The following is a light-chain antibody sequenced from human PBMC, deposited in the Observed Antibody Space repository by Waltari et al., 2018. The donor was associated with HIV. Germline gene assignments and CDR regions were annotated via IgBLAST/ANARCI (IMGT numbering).Light chain of an antibody. V-gene: IGKV1-33*01. CDR3: QHYDHLPYS. CDR2: DAS. Sequence: DIQMTQSPSSLSASVGDRVTITCQASQDISRFLNWYQQKPGKAPKLLIYDASSLEAGVPPRFSGSGSGTDFTFTISSLQPEDIATDFCQHYDHLPYSFGQGTKLQI. J-gene: IGKJ2*01. CDR1: QDISRF.